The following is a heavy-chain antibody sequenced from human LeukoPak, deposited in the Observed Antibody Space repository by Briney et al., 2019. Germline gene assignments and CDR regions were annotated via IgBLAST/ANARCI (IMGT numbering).Heavy chain of an antibody. CDR3: ARDGGELVPHFDY. V-gene: IGHV3-30-3*01. Sequence: PGGSLRLSCAASGFTFSSYAMHWVRQAPGKGLERVAVISYDGSNKYYADSVKGRFTISRDNSKNTLYLQMNSLRAEDTAVYYCARDGGELVPHFDYWGQGTLVTVSS. D-gene: IGHD6-13*01. CDR1: GFTFSSYA. CDR2: ISYDGSNK. J-gene: IGHJ4*02.